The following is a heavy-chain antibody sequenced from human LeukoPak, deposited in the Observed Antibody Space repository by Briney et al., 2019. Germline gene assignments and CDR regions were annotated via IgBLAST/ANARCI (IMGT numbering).Heavy chain of an antibody. D-gene: IGHD3-22*01. V-gene: IGHV3-66*02. J-gene: IGHJ4*02. CDR3: ATEGQSYDSSGYPPWPFDS. CDR2: IYSGGST. CDR1: GFTVSSSY. Sequence: PGGSLRLSCAASGFTVSSSYMSWVRQAPGKGLEWFSVIYSGGSTYYADSVKGRFTISRDNSKNPLYLQMNSLRAEDTAVYYCATEGQSYDSSGYPPWPFDSWGQGPLVTVSS.